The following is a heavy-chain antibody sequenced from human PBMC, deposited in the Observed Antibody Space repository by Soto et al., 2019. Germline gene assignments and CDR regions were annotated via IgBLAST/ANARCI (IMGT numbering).Heavy chain of an antibody. CDR2: FGSAGDI. D-gene: IGHD3-16*01. V-gene: IGHV3-13*01. J-gene: IGHJ6*02. CDR3: ARGGPNWDYYFYGMDV. CDR1: GFPFNNYD. Sequence: GGSLRLSCAASGFPFNNYDMPWVRQAPGKGLEWVSTFGSAGDIYYSDSVKGRFTISRDNARESLYLQMNSLRAADTAVYYCARGGPNWDYYFYGMDVWGQGTTVTVSS.